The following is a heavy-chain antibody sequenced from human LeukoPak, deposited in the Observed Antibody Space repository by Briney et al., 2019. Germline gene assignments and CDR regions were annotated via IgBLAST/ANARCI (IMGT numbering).Heavy chain of an antibody. CDR1: GFTFSSYA. D-gene: IGHD3-10*01. Sequence: GGSLRLSCAASGFTFSSYAIHWVRQAPGKGLEYVSGISSNGGTTFYADSAKGRFTISRDNSNNTLYLQMGSLRAEDMAVYYCARVTRLYGAFDIWGQGTMVTVSS. J-gene: IGHJ3*02. CDR3: ARVTRLYGAFDI. V-gene: IGHV3-64*02. CDR2: ISSNGGTT.